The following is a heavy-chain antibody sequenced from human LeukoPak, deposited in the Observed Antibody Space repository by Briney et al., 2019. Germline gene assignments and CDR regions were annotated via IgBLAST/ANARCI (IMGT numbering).Heavy chain of an antibody. CDR3: AREWDGYSNSPNFDY. CDR1: GFTFSSYW. Sequence: GGSLRLSCAASGFTFSSYWMHWVRQAPGKGLVWVSRINSDGNSTSYADSVKGRFTISRDNAKNTLYLQMNSLRAEDTAVYYCAREWDGYSNSPNFDYWGQGTLVTVSS. D-gene: IGHD5-24*01. J-gene: IGHJ4*02. CDR2: INSDGNST. V-gene: IGHV3-74*01.